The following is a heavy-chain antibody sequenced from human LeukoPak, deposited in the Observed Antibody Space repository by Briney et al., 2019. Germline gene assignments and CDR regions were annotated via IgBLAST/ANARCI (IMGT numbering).Heavy chain of an antibody. CDR3: ARELRTAHCSSTSCYAGIWGY. V-gene: IGHV1-8*02. Sequence: ASVKVSCKASGYTFTSYGINWVRQATGQGLEWMGWMNPNSGNTGYAQKFQGRVTMTRNTSISTAYMELSSLRSEDTAVYYCARELRTAHCSSTSCYAGIWGYWGQGTLVTVSS. CDR2: MNPNSGNT. J-gene: IGHJ4*02. D-gene: IGHD2-2*01. CDR1: GYTFTSYG.